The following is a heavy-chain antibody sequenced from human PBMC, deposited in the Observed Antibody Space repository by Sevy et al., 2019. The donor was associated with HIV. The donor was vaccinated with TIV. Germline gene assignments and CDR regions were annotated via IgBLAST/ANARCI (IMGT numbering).Heavy chain of an antibody. Sequence: GGSLRLSCAASGFPFNDHAMHWVRQVPGKGLEWVSGVSWNSRYIGYADSVKGRFTISRDNARHFRYLEMNSLRPEETALYYCAKDINRGCDGVNCYSYYYYFYGLDVWGQGTTVTVSS. D-gene: IGHD2-21*01. CDR3: AKDINRGCDGVNCYSYYYYFYGLDV. V-gene: IGHV3-9*01. J-gene: IGHJ6*02. CDR1: GFPFNDHA. CDR2: VSWNSRYI.